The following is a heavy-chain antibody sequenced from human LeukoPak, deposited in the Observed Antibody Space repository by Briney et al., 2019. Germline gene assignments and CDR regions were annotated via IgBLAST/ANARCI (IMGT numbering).Heavy chain of an antibody. V-gene: IGHV1-2*02. J-gene: IGHJ3*01. CDR3: AVSPFGDYDLYAFDL. CDR1: GYTFTDYN. CDR2: INPKSGGT. Sequence: GASVKVSCKASGYTFTDYNIHWVRLAPGQGFEWMGWINPKSGGTNYAQNFQGRATMTRDTSISTASMELSSLRSEDTAVLYCAVSPFGDYDLYAFDLWGQGTLVTVSS. D-gene: IGHD4-17*01.